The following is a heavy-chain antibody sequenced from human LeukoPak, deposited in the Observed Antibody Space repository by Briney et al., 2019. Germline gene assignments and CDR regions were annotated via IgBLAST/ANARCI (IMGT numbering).Heavy chain of an antibody. V-gene: IGHV4-59*08. CDR2: IYYSGGT. CDR3: ASLTTVTQGYFDS. CDR1: GGSISSYY. J-gene: IGHJ4*02. D-gene: IGHD4-17*01. Sequence: SETLSLTCTVSGGSISSYYWSWIRQPPGKGLEWIGYIYYSGGTNYNPSLKSRLTISVDASKYQFSLKLSSVTATDTAVYYCASLTTVTQGYFDSWGQGTLVTVSS.